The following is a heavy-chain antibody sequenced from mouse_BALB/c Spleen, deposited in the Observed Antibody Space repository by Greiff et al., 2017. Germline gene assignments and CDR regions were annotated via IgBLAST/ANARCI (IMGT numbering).Heavy chain of an antibody. CDR3: ARSLDGYYDAMDY. D-gene: IGHD2-3*01. V-gene: IGHV5-17*02. J-gene: IGHJ4*01. Sequence: EVHLVESGGGLVQPGGSRKLSCAASGFTFSSFGMHWVRQAPEKGLEWVAYISSGSSTIYYADTVKGRFTISRDNPKNTLFLQMTSLRSEDTAMYYCARSLDGYYDAMDYWGQGTSVTVSS. CDR1: GFTFSSFG. CDR2: ISSGSSTI.